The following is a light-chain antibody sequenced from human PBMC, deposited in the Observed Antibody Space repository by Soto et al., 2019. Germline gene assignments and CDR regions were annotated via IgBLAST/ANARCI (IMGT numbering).Light chain of an antibody. Sequence: QSALTQPASVSGSPGQSITISCTGTSSDVGGYNYVSWYQQHPGKAPKLMIYDVSNRHSGVSNRFSGSKSGNTASLTISGLQAEDGADYYCSSYTSSSTYVFGTGTTLTVL. J-gene: IGLJ1*01. CDR1: SSDVGGYNY. CDR2: DVS. V-gene: IGLV2-14*01. CDR3: SSYTSSSTYV.